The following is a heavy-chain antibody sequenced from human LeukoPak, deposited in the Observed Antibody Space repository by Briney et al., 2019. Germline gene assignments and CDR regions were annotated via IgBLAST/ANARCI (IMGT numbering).Heavy chain of an antibody. CDR1: GGPFSGYY. J-gene: IGHJ4*02. V-gene: IGHV4-34*01. Sequence: PSETLSLTCAVYGGPFSGYYWSWIRQPPGKGLEWIGEINHSGSTNYNPSLKSRVTISVDTSKNQFSLKLSSVTAADTAVYYCHSGSYYLDYWGQGTLVTVSS. CDR2: INHSGST. CDR3: HSGSYYLDY. D-gene: IGHD1-26*01.